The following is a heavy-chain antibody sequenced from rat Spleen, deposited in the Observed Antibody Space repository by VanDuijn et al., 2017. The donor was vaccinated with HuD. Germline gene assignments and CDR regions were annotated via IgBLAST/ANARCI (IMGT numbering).Heavy chain of an antibody. CDR3: GRRDYGGYGDY. CDR1: GFTFSNYG. V-gene: IGHV5-29*01. D-gene: IGHD1-11*01. J-gene: IGHJ2*01. CDR2: INYEGSGT. Sequence: EVQLVESGGGLVQPGRSLKLSCAASGFTFSNYGMHWIRQAPKKGLEWVATINYEGSGTYYRDSVKGRFPISRDNAKSTLYLQMDSLRSEDTATYYCGRRDYGGYGDYWGQGVMVTVSS.